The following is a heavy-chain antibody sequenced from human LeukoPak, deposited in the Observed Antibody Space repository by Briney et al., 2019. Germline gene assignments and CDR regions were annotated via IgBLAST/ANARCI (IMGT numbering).Heavy chain of an antibody. CDR1: GFTFSSYA. J-gene: IGHJ4*02. D-gene: IGHD5-24*01. CDR2: ISYDGSNK. CDR3: ARDRTRDGYNQGRVFDY. Sequence: GGSLRLSCAASGFTFSSYAMHWVRQAPGKGLEWVAVISYDGSNKYYADSVKGRFTISRDNPKNTLYLQMNSLRAEDTAVYYCARDRTRDGYNQGRVFDYWGQGTLVTVSS. V-gene: IGHV3-30-3*01.